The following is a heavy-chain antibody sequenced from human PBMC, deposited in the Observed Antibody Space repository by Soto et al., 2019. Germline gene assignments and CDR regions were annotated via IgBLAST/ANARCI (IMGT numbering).Heavy chain of an antibody. V-gene: IGHV4-30-4*01. D-gene: IGHD3-22*01. CDR3: ARKGSYDSSGYRD. CDR2: IYYSGST. J-gene: IGHJ4*02. CDR1: GASISRGDYF. Sequence: QVQLQESGPGLVKPSQTLSLTCTVSGASISRGDYFWSWIRQPPGKGLEWIGYIYYSGSTYYNPSLKSRVTISVDTSKNQFSLKLSSVTAADTAVYYCARKGSYDSSGYRDWGQGTLVTVSS.